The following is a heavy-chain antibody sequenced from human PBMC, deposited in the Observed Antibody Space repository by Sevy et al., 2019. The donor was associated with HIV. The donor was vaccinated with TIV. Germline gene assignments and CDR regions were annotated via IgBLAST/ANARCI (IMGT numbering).Heavy chain of an antibody. D-gene: IGHD3-3*01. CDR2: ISGFNGDT. Sequence: ASVKVSCKASGYTFTNYAISWVRQAPGQGLEWMGWISGFNGDTKNAEKFQGRFTMTTDTSTKTAYMDLRSLRSDDTGVCYCVRGTTFYDFWTGGDYWGQGTLVTVSS. V-gene: IGHV1-18*01. CDR3: VRGTTFYDFWTGGDY. J-gene: IGHJ4*02. CDR1: GYTFTNYA.